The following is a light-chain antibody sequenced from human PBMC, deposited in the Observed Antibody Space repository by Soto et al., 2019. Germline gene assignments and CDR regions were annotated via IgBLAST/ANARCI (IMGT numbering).Light chain of an antibody. CDR2: KAS. J-gene: IGKJ4*01. CDR1: QSISSW. CDR3: QQYNSYPLT. Sequence: DTQMTKSPSTLSASVGDRVTITCRASQSISSWLAWYQQKPGKAPKVLIYKASSLESGVPSRFSGSGSGTEFTLTISSLQPDDFANYYCQQYNSYPLTFGGGTQVDSK. V-gene: IGKV1-5*03.